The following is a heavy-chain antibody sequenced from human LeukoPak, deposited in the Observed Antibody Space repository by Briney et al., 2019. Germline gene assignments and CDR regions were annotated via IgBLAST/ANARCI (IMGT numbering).Heavy chain of an antibody. CDR3: ARTRPPAGPQYYYGMDV. Sequence: PSETLSLTCTVSGGPLSNYYWSWVRQPPGEGLEWIGYKYTSGSTNYSPSLMGRVTISEDMAKNQISLRLTSVTAADTAVYYCARTRPPAGPQYYYGMDVWSQGTPVTVSS. V-gene: IGHV4-4*09. J-gene: IGHJ6*02. CDR1: GGPLSNYY. D-gene: IGHD2-2*01. CDR2: KYTSGST.